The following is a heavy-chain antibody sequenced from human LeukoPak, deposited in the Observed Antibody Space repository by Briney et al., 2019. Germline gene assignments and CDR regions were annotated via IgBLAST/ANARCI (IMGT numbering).Heavy chain of an antibody. CDR2: INWNSGSI. V-gene: IGHV3-9*03. Sequence: GRSLRLSCAASGFTFDDYAMHWVRQAPGKGPEWVSGINWNSGSIGYADSVKGRFTISRDNAKNSLYLQMNSLRAEDMALYYCARGYYYDSSSTYNWFDPWGQGTLVTVSS. CDR3: ARGYYYDSSSTYNWFDP. CDR1: GFTFDDYA. J-gene: IGHJ5*02. D-gene: IGHD3-22*01.